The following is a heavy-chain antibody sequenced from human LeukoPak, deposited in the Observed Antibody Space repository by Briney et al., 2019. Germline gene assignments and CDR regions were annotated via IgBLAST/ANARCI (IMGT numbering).Heavy chain of an antibody. CDR3: ANVEWPLDY. J-gene: IGHJ4*02. CDR1: GFTFSSYA. Sequence: PGGSLRLSCAASGFTFSSYAMSWVRQAPGKGLEWVSAISSSASNTYYADSVKGRFTISRDNSRNTLYLQMNSLRAEDTAVYYCANVEWPLDYWGQGTLVTVSS. D-gene: IGHD1-26*01. CDR2: ISSSASNT. V-gene: IGHV3-23*01.